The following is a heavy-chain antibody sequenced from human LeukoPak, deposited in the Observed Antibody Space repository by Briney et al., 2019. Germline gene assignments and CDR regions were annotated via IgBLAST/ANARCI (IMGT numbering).Heavy chain of an antibody. CDR1: GFTFSSFA. J-gene: IGHJ5*02. CDR2: ISGSGGFT. Sequence: GGSLRLSCAASGFTFSSFAMSWVRQAPGKGQEWVSAISGSGGFTYYADSVKGRFTISRDNSKNTLYLQMNSLRDEDTAVYYCARVMVRGVNGFDPWGQGTLVTVSS. V-gene: IGHV3-23*01. CDR3: ARVMVRGVNGFDP. D-gene: IGHD3-10*01.